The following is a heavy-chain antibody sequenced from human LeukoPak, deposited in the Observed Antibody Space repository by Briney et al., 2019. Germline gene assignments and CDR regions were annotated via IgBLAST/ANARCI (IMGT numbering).Heavy chain of an antibody. Sequence: SETLCLTCTVSVGSISSDYWSWIPQPPGQGVEWIGYIYTSGSTNYNPSLKSRVSISVVTSKNQFSLKLSSVTAADTAVYYCASGEVPAASFSLRFSDWGQGNLVTVSS. J-gene: IGHJ1*01. CDR2: IYTSGST. CDR1: VGSISSDY. CDR3: ASGEVPAASFSLRFSD. V-gene: IGHV4-4*09. D-gene: IGHD2-2*01.